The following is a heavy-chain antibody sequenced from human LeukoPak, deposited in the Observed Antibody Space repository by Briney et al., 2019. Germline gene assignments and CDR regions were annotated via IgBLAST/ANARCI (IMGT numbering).Heavy chain of an antibody. V-gene: IGHV3-30*01. Sequence: GRSLRLSCAASGFTFSSYAMHWVRQAPGKGLEWVAVISYDGSNKYYADSVKGRFTISTDNSKNTLYLQMNSLRAEDTAVYYCAREGGLTYYYDSSGYCDYWGQGTLVTVSS. J-gene: IGHJ4*02. CDR2: ISYDGSNK. CDR3: AREGGLTYYYDSSGYCDY. CDR1: GFTFSSYA. D-gene: IGHD3-22*01.